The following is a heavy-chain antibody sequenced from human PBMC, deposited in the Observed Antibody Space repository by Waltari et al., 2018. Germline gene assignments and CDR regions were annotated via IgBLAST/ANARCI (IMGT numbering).Heavy chain of an antibody. V-gene: IGHV4-34*01. Sequence: QVQLQQWGAGLLKPSETLSLTCAVYGGSFSGYDWSWIRQPPGSGLGWIGEINHSGSTNYNPSLKSRVTISVDTSKNQFALKLSSVTAADTAVYYCARNSRHNWNYWTGDYYYYYMDVWGKGTTVTVSS. D-gene: IGHD1-7*01. J-gene: IGHJ6*03. CDR1: GGSFSGYD. CDR3: ARNSRHNWNYWTGDYYYYYMDV. CDR2: INHSGST.